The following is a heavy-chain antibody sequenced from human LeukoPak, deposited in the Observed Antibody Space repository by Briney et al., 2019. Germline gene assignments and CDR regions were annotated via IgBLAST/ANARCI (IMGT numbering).Heavy chain of an antibody. D-gene: IGHD2-2*01. J-gene: IGHJ6*02. CDR3: AREGASTSFLMDV. V-gene: IGHV1-18*01. CDR2: ISGYNGNT. Sequence: ASVKVSCKTSGYTFTNYGVNWVRQAPGQGLEWMGNISGYNGNTKDAQELPGRVTLTTDTSTSTAYMELSSLRSEDTAVYYCAREGASTSFLMDVWGQGTTVTVSS. CDR1: GYTFTNYG.